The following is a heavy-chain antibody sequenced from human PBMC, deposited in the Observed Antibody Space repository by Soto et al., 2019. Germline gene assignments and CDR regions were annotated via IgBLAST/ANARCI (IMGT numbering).Heavy chain of an antibody. V-gene: IGHV4-59*08. J-gene: IGHJ3*01. Sequence: QVQLRESGPGLVEPSETLSLNCTVSGGSINGYYWSWIRQSPGKGLEWMGYIDYGGSTNFHPALSSLVTMSVATSKNQFSLKLNSVTAADTAVYYCARRGPAWSGGAFDLWGLGTMVVVSS. CDR2: IDYGGST. CDR3: ARRGPAWSGGAFDL. CDR1: GGSINGYY. D-gene: IGHD3-16*01.